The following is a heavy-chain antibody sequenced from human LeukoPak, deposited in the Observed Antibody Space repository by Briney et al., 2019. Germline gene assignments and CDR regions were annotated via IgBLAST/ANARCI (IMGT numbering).Heavy chain of an antibody. CDR3: AKRNILTGYYTN. Sequence: ASVKVSCKASGYTFTGYFLHWVRRAPGQGFEWMGWINPNSGGTYYTQRFQGRVTMTTDTSTSTAYMELRSLRSDDTAVYYCAKRNILTGYYTNWGQGTLVTVSS. CDR1: GYTFTGYF. D-gene: IGHD3-9*01. CDR2: INPNSGGT. V-gene: IGHV1-2*02. J-gene: IGHJ4*02.